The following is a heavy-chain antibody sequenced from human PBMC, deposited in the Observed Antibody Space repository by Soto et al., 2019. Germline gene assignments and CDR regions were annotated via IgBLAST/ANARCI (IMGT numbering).Heavy chain of an antibody. CDR1: GFSFSSYG. Sequence: QVQLVESGGGVVQPGRSLRLSCAASGFSFSSYGMHWVRQAPGKGLEWVAMISYDGTDEYYADSVKGRFTISRDNSKNAVYLQMNSLRAEDRAVYYCAKQESDWKDHFDYWGQGTLVTVSS. V-gene: IGHV3-30*18. D-gene: IGHD1-1*01. J-gene: IGHJ4*02. CDR3: AKQESDWKDHFDY. CDR2: ISYDGTDE.